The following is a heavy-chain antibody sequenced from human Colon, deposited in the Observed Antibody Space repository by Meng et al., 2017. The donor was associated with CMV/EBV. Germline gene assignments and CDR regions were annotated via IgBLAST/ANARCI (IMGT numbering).Heavy chain of an antibody. J-gene: IGHJ4*02. CDR3: ATAPVADTIFDH. CDR2: ISGYNGNT. V-gene: IGHV1-18*01. D-gene: IGHD6-19*01. Sequence: SCKNSGYTLTNSGISWVRQAPGQGLEWMGWISGYNGNTKYAQKFQGRVTMTIDTSASTAYMELRSLRSDDTAVYFCATAPVADTIFDHWGQGTLVTVSS. CDR1: GYTLTNSG.